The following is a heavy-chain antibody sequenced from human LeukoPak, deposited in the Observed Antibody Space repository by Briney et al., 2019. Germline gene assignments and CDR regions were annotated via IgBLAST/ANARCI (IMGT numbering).Heavy chain of an antibody. CDR3: ARYGSGSTCFDP. J-gene: IGHJ5*02. D-gene: IGHD3-10*01. CDR2: INYSGST. Sequence: PSETLSLTCTVSGGSISSDNYQWSSLRQPPGKGLEWIGYINYSGSTYYNPSLKSRVTISVDTSKNHFSLKLRSVTAADTAVYYCARYGSGSTCFDPWGQGTLVTVSS. CDR1: GGSISSDNYQ. V-gene: IGHV4-30-4*01.